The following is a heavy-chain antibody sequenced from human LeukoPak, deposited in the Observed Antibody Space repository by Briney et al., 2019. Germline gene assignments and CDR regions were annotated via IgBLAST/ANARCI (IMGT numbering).Heavy chain of an antibody. J-gene: IGHJ4*02. CDR3: ARVISGGYGLDY. Sequence: PGGSLGLSCAASGFTFSDYHMTWIRQAPGKGLEWISYISRTGNTRYYGDSVKGRFTVSRDNAKDSLYLQMDSLRVDDTAMYYCARVISGGYGLDYWGQGTLVTVSS. D-gene: IGHD3-16*01. CDR1: GFTFSDYH. CDR2: ISRTGNTR. V-gene: IGHV3-11*01.